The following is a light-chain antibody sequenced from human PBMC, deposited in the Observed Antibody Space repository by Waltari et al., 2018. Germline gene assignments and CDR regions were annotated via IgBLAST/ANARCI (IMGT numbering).Light chain of an antibody. J-gene: IGKJ4*01. CDR1: QSVSPN. CDR3: QQYKNWPLT. V-gene: IGKV3-15*01. CDR2: GAS. Sequence: EIVLTQSPATLSVSPGETATLSCRASQSVSPNLAWYQQKPGQPPSPLISGASPRATGIPARFSGSWSGTEFTLTISSLQSEDFAVYYCQQYKNWPLTFGGGTKVEIK.